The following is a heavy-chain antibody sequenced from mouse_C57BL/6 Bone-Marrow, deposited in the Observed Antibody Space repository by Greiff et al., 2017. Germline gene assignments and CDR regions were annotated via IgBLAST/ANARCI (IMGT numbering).Heavy chain of an antibody. V-gene: IGHV3-6*01. D-gene: IGHD2-3*01. J-gene: IGHJ3*01. Sequence: LQESGPGLVKPSQSLSLTCSVTGYSITSGYYWNWIRQFPGNKLEWMGYISYDGSNNYNPSLKNRISITRDTSKNQFFLKLNSVTTEDTATYYCAREDGYYPAWFAYWGQGTLVTVSA. CDR2: ISYDGSN. CDR1: GYSITSGYY. CDR3: AREDGYYPAWFAY.